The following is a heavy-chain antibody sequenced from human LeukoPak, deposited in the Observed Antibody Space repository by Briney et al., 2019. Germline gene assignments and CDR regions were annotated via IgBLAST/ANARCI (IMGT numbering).Heavy chain of an antibody. CDR1: GYTFTSYG. CDR3: ARDLDSSGYYPGY. D-gene: IGHD3-22*01. V-gene: IGHV1-46*01. CDR2: INPSGGRK. Sequence: ASVKVSCKASGYTFTSYGISWVRQAPGQGLEWMGIINPSGGRKSYAQKFQGRVTMTRDTSTSTVYMELSSLRSEDTAVYYCARDLDSSGYYPGYWGQGTLVTVSS. J-gene: IGHJ4*02.